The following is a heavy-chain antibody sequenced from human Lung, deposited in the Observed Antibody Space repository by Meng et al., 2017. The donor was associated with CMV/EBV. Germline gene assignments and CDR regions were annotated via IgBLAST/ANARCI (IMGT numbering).Heavy chain of an antibody. V-gene: IGHV1-2*02. Sequence: ASGYTFPGYYMHWVRQAPGQGLEWMGWINPNSGGTNYAQKFQGRVTMTRDTSISTAYMELSRLRSDDTAVYYCAREGGSTADWFDPWGQGTLVTVSS. CDR3: AREGGSTADWFDP. CDR2: INPNSGGT. J-gene: IGHJ5*02. D-gene: IGHD2-2*01. CDR1: GYTFPGYY.